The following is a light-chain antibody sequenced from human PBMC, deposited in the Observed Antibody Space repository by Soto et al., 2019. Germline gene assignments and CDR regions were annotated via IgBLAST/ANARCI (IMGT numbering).Light chain of an antibody. V-gene: IGLV7-46*01. CDR1: TGAVTSGHY. J-gene: IGLJ2*01. CDR2: DTS. CDR3: LPSYSGARPGV. Sequence: QAVVTQEPSLTVSPGGTVTLTCGSSTGAVTSGHYPYWFQQKPGQAPRTLIYDTSNKHSWTPARFSGSLLGGKAALTLSGAQPEDEDEYYCLPSYSGARPGVFGGGTKVTV.